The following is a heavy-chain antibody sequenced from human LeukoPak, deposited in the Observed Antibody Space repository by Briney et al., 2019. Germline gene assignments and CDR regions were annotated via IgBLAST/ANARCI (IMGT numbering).Heavy chain of an antibody. CDR2: IKQDGSEK. CDR3: AREVIVLLWFGEPTDYGMDV. CDR1: GFTFSSYW. Sequence: PGGPLRLSCAASGFTFSSYWMSWVRQAPGKGRGWVANIKQDGSEKYYVDSVKGRFTISRDNAKNSLYLQMNSLRAEDTAVYYCAREVIVLLWFGEPTDYGMDVWGQGTTVTVSS. D-gene: IGHD3-10*01. V-gene: IGHV3-7*01. J-gene: IGHJ6*02.